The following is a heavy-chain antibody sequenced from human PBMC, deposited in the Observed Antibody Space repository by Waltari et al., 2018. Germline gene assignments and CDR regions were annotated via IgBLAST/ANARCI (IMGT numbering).Heavy chain of an antibody. Sequence: EVQLVESGGGSIQPGGSLRLSCGASGFTFRSNFMSWVRQAPGTGLEWVSINYNDGTTYYGDSVKGRFTIYRDNSKSTMYLQMNTLRTEDTAVYYCATGRYRFFDYWGQGTLVTVSS. CDR1: GFTFRSNF. V-gene: IGHV3-53*01. CDR3: ATGRYRFFDY. CDR2: NYNDGTT. D-gene: IGHD1-26*01. J-gene: IGHJ4*02.